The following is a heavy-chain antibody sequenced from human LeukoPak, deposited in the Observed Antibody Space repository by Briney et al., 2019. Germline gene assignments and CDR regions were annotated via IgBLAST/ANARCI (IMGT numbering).Heavy chain of an antibody. J-gene: IGHJ4*02. CDR3: ARLSLATSFDY. Sequence: PSQTLSLTCTVSGGSISSGSYYWSWIRQHPGKGLEWIGYIYYSGSTYYNPSLKSRVTISVDTSKNQFSLKLSSVTAADTAVYYCARLSLATSFDYWSQGTLVTVSS. V-gene: IGHV4-31*03. D-gene: IGHD5-12*01. CDR2: IYYSGST. CDR1: GGSISSGSYY.